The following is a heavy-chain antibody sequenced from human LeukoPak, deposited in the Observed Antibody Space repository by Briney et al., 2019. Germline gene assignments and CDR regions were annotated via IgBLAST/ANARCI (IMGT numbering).Heavy chain of an antibody. CDR1: GFTFSAYA. D-gene: IGHD4-17*01. J-gene: IGHJ3*02. CDR3: ARDPNGDYIGAFDM. Sequence: HSGGSLRLSCTASGFTFSAYAMMWVRQAPGKGPEWVSAIRGGGGSAFYADSVKGRFTISRDNSKYTLFLQMNSLRAEDTAVYYCARDPNGDYIGAFDMRGPGTMVTVSS. V-gene: IGHV3-23*01. CDR2: IRGGGGSA.